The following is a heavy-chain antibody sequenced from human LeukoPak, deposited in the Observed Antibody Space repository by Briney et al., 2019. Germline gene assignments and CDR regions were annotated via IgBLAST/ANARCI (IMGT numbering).Heavy chain of an antibody. CDR2: ISGRAGAGNT. CDR3: AKGSSGSYRYYYYYYMDV. Sequence: SGGSLRLSCAASGFTISSYGMNWVRQAPGKGLEWVSGISGRAGAGNTYYADSVKGRFTISRDNSKNTLYLQMNSLRAEDTAVYYCAKGSSGSYRYYYYYYMDVWGKGTTVTVSS. J-gene: IGHJ6*03. D-gene: IGHD3-10*01. V-gene: IGHV3-23*01. CDR1: GFTISSYG.